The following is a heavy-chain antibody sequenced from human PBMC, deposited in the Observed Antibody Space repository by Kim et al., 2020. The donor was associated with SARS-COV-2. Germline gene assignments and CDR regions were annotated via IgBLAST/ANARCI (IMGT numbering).Heavy chain of an antibody. J-gene: IGHJ4*02. Sequence: YAQKLQGRVTMTRDTSISTAYMELSRLRSDDTAVYYCACTAVAGTLILDYWGQGTLVTVSS. V-gene: IGHV1-2*02. CDR3: ACTAVAGTLILDY. D-gene: IGHD6-19*01.